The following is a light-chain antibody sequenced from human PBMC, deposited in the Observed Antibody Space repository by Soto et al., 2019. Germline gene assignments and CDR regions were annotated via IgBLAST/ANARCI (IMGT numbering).Light chain of an antibody. V-gene: IGLV1-40*01. CDR2: GNS. CDR3: SAWDDSLNGWV. CDR1: SSNIGAGYD. Sequence: QSVLTQPPSVSGAPGQRVTISCTGSSSNIGAGYDVHWYQQLPGTAPKLLIYGNSNRPSGVPDRFSGSNSGTSASLAITGLQAEDEADYYCSAWDDSLNGWVFGGGTQLTVL. J-gene: IGLJ3*02.